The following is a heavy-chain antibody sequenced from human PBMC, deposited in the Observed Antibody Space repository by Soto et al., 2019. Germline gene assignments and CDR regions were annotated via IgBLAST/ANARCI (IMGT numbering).Heavy chain of an antibody. Sequence: QVQLVESGGGVVQPGRSLRLSCAASGFTFSSYAMHWVRQAPGKGLEWVAVISYDGSNKYYADSVKGRFTISRDNSKNPLYLQMNSLRAEDTAVYYCASGGDIVVVTATNRFDYWGQGTLVTVSS. CDR1: GFTFSSYA. V-gene: IGHV3-30-3*01. CDR3: ASGGDIVVVTATNRFDY. J-gene: IGHJ4*02. D-gene: IGHD2-21*02. CDR2: ISYDGSNK.